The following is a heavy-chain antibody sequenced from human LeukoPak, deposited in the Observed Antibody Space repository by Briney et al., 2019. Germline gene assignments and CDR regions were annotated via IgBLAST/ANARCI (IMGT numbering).Heavy chain of an antibody. Sequence: GESLKISCKGSGYSFTSYWIGWVRQMPGKGLEWMGIIYPGGSDTKYSPPFQGQVTISVDKSISTAYLQWSSLKASDTAIYYCARWMFYYGSGVFHYHGMDVWGQGTTVTVSS. V-gene: IGHV5-51*01. CDR2: IYPGGSDT. CDR3: ARWMFYYGSGVFHYHGMDV. J-gene: IGHJ6*02. D-gene: IGHD3-10*01. CDR1: GYSFTSYW.